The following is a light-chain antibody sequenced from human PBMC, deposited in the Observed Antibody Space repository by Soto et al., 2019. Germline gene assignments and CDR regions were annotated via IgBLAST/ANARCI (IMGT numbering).Light chain of an antibody. J-gene: IGKJ5*01. V-gene: IGKV1-39*01. CDR3: QHYQVGQPIA. CDR2: AAS. Sequence: DIQMTQSASSLSASVGDRVTITSHPSQSISSYLNWYQQKPGKAPKLLIYAASSLQSGVPSRFSGSGSGTDFTLTISRLEPEDFALYYCQHYQVGQPIAFGRGTRLEIK. CDR1: QSISSY.